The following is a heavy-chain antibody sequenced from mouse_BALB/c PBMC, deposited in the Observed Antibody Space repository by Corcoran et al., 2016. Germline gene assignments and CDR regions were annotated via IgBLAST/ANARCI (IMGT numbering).Heavy chain of an antibody. CDR2: IDPANGNT. Sequence: EVQLQQSGAELVKPGASVKLSCTASGFKIKDTYMHWVKQRPEQGLERIGRIDPANGNTKYDPKFQGKATITADTSSNTAYLQLSSLTSEDTAVYYCARKYGKGIYFDYWGQGTTLTVSS. D-gene: IGHD2-10*02. CDR1: GFKIKDTY. J-gene: IGHJ2*01. V-gene: IGHV14-3*02. CDR3: ARKYGKGIYFDY.